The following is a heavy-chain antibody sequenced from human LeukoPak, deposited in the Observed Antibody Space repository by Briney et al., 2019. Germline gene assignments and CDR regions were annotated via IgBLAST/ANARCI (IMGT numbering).Heavy chain of an antibody. D-gene: IGHD2-15*01. V-gene: IGHV4-39*01. CDR1: GGSISSSSYY. CDR2: IYYSGTT. Sequence: SETLSLTCTVSGGSISSSSYYWAWIRQPPGRGLEWIGTIYYSGTTYYNPSLKSRVTISVDTSKNRFSLKLSSVTAADTAVYYCARLNRQCSGGSCHSGWFDPWGQGTLVTVSS. J-gene: IGHJ5*02. CDR3: ARLNRQCSGGSCHSGWFDP.